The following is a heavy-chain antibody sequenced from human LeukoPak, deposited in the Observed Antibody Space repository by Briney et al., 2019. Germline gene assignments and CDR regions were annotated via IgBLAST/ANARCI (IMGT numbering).Heavy chain of an antibody. CDR1: GFTFSSYA. CDR2: ISGSGGST. Sequence: PGGSLRLSRAASGFTFSSYAMSRVRQAPGKVLEWVSAISGSGGSTYYADSVKGRFIISRDNSKNTLYLQMDSLRAEDTAVYYCANDEIYSGYYFRGNYWGQGTLDTVSS. D-gene: IGHD3-22*01. V-gene: IGHV3-23*01. J-gene: IGHJ4*02. CDR3: ANDEIYSGYYFRGNY.